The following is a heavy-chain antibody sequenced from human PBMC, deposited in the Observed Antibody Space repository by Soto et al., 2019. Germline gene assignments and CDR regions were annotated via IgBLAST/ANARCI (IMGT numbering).Heavy chain of an antibody. D-gene: IGHD4-17*01. V-gene: IGHV1-18*04. J-gene: IGHJ2*01. Sequence: ASVKVSCKSSGDTFTANYIHWVRQAPGQGLEWMGWISPYNGNTNYAQKFQDRVTMTTDTSTSTAYMEVRSLRSDDTAVYYCARILTTDWYFDLWGRGTLVTVSS. CDR1: GDTFTANY. CDR2: ISPYNGNT. CDR3: ARILTTDWYFDL.